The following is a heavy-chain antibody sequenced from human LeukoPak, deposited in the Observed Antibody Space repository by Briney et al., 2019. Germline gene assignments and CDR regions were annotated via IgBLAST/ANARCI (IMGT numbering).Heavy chain of an antibody. D-gene: IGHD2-15*01. J-gene: IGHJ4*02. V-gene: IGHV3-23*01. CDR1: GFTFSSHG. Sequence: GGSLRLSCGASGFTFSSHGMNWVRQAPGKGLEWVSGISPSGGITYYTDSVKGRFTISRDNAKNSLYLQMNSLRAEDTAVYYCARDGGRKDDYWGQGTLVTVSS. CDR3: ARDGGRKDDY. CDR2: ISPSGGIT.